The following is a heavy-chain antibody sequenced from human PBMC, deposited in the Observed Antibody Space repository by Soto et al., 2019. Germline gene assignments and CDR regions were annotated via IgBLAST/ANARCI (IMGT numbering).Heavy chain of an antibody. CDR3: ARKNRFLEWTYYYYGMDV. V-gene: IGHV2-26*01. J-gene: IGHJ6*02. Sequence: ETLSLTCTVSGGSVGSYYWSWIRQPPGKALEWLAHIFSNDEKSYSTSLKSRLTISKDTSKSQVVLTMTNMDPVDTATYYCARKNRFLEWTYYYYGMDVWGQGTTVTVSS. D-gene: IGHD3-3*01. CDR1: GGSVGSYYW. CDR2: IFSNDEK.